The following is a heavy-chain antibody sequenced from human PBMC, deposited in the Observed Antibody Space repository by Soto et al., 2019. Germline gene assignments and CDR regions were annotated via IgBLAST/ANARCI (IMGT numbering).Heavy chain of an antibody. V-gene: IGHV3-43*02. D-gene: IGHD1-26*01. CDR3: ANPVFNSETYDGAEYFQH. CDR1: GFTIVDHA. J-gene: IGHJ1*01. Sequence: PGRSQRHPNAASGFTIVDHAMRWVLQDKGKGLEWVSVIGGSGGNTYYADSVRGRFTISRDNSKNSLFLQMNNLGTDDTALYYCANPVFNSETYDGAEYFQHLGQGTLVTVSS. CDR2: IGGSGGNT.